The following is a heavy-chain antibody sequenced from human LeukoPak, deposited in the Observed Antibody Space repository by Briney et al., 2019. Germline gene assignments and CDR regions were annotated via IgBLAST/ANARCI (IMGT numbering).Heavy chain of an antibody. D-gene: IGHD6-13*01. Sequence: GGSLRLSCAVSGFTVSSNYMSWVRQAPGKGLEWVSIIYSGDSTFYADSVKGRFTISRDNSNTLYLQMNSLRAEDTAVYYCARDRLVSSPLSTDYWGQGALVTVSS. V-gene: IGHV3-66*01. CDR2: IYSGDST. CDR3: ARDRLVSSPLSTDY. CDR1: GFTVSSNY. J-gene: IGHJ4*01.